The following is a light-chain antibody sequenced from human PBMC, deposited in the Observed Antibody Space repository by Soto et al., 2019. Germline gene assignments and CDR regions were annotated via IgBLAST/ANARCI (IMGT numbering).Light chain of an antibody. J-gene: IGKJ1*01. CDR3: QQYHIYSWT. V-gene: IGKV1-5*01. Sequence: DIQMTQSPSTLSSTAGDIVTITCRASQSISSWLAWYQHKPGKAPKLLIYDASNLDSGVPSRFSASGSGTEFSLTINSLQADDFATYYCQQYHIYSWTFGQGTKVDIK. CDR2: DAS. CDR1: QSISSW.